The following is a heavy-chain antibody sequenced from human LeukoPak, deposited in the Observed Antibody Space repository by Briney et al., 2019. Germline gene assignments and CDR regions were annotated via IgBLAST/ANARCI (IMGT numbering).Heavy chain of an antibody. CDR1: GGSISSSSYY. D-gene: IGHD3-10*01. CDR2: IYYSGST. J-gene: IGHJ6*03. CDR3: ARTAITMVRGAMGYYYYMDV. Sequence: TSETLSLTCTVSGGSISSSSYYWGWIRQPPGKGLEWIGSIYYSGSTYYNPSLKSRVTISVDTSKNQFSPKLSSVTAADTAVYYCARTAITMVRGAMGYYYYMDVWGKGTTVTVSS. V-gene: IGHV4-39*01.